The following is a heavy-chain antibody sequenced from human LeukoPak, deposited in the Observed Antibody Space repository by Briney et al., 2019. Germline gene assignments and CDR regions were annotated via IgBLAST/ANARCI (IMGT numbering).Heavy chain of an antibody. CDR2: IKQDGSEK. D-gene: IGHD4-11*01. Sequence: PGGSLRLSCAASGFTFSSYWMSWARQAPGKGLEWVANIKQDGSEKYYVDSVKGRFTISRDNAKNSLYLQMNSLRAEDTAVYYCARDLRTVTTAFDIWGQGTMVTVSS. V-gene: IGHV3-7*01. CDR1: GFTFSSYW. CDR3: ARDLRTVTTAFDI. J-gene: IGHJ3*02.